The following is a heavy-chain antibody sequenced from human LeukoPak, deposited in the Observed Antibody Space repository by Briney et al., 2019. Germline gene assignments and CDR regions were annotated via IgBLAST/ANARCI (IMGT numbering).Heavy chain of an antibody. J-gene: IGHJ6*03. CDR1: GGTFSSYA. CDR2: IIPIFGTA. V-gene: IGHV1-69*01. D-gene: IGHD3-22*01. Sequence: SVKVSCKASGGTFSSYAISWVRQAPGQGLEWMGGIIPIFGTANYAQKFQGRVTITADESTSTAYMELSSLRSEDTAVYYCARATYYYDSSGPIYYYYMDVWGKGTTVTISS. CDR3: ARATYYYDSSGPIYYYYMDV.